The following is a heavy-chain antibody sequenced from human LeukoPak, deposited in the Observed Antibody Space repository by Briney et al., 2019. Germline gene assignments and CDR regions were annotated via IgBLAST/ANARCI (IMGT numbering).Heavy chain of an antibody. CDR1: GFTFSSYA. V-gene: IGHV3-30-3*01. CDR2: ISYDGSNK. CDR3: AKAREVVVAATPPQH. J-gene: IGHJ1*01. D-gene: IGHD2-15*01. Sequence: GRSLRLSCAASGFTFSSYAMHWVRQAPGKGLEWVAVISYDGSNKYYADSVKGRFTISRDNSKNTLYLQMNSLRAEDTAVYYCAKAREVVVAATPPQHWGQGTLVTVSS.